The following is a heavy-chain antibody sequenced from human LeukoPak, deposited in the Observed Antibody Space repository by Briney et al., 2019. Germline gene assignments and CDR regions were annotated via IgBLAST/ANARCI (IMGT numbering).Heavy chain of an antibody. Sequence: QTGGSLRLSCAASGFTFSSYAMSWVRQAPGKGLKWVSTINDNGADTYYADSVKGRFTISRDNSYNTVSLQMNSLRDEDTGVYYCAKRPKTGVGPYMGYHYYMDVWGKGATVTVSS. CDR3: AKRPKTGVGPYMGYHYYMDV. D-gene: IGHD3-16*01. V-gene: IGHV3-23*01. CDR1: GFTFSSYA. J-gene: IGHJ6*03. CDR2: INDNGADT.